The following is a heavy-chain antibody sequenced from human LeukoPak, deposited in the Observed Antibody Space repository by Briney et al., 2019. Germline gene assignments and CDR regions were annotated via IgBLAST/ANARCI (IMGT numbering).Heavy chain of an antibody. Sequence: GASVKVSCKASGYTFTGYCMHWVRQAPGQGLEWMGWINPNSGGTNYAQKFQGRVTMTRDTSISTAYMELSRLRSDDTAVYYCARGLDTAMVSRFDPWGQGTLSPSPQ. D-gene: IGHD5-18*01. J-gene: IGHJ5*02. CDR1: GYTFTGYC. V-gene: IGHV1-2*02. CDR2: INPNSGGT. CDR3: ARGLDTAMVSRFDP.